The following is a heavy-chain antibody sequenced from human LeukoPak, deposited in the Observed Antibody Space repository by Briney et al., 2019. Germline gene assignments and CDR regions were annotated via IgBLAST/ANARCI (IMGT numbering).Heavy chain of an antibody. CDR1: GGSISSSSYY. V-gene: IGHV4-39*01. CDR2: IYYSGST. CDR3: ARHVLGSSDWYYFDY. Sequence: SETLSLTCTVSGGSISSSSYYWGWIRQPPGKGLEWIGSIYYSGSTYYNPSLKSRVTISVDTSKNQFSLKLSSVTASDTAVYYCARHVLGSSDWYYFDYWGQGTLVTVSS. J-gene: IGHJ4*02. D-gene: IGHD6-19*01.